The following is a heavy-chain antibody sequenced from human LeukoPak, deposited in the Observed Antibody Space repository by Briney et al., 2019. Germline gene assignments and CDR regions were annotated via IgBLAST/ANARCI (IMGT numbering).Heavy chain of an antibody. CDR2: IYYSGST. V-gene: IGHV4-59*01. CDR3: ARALYSSGWYIPS. Sequence: SETLSFTCTVSGGSISSYYWSWIRQPPGKGLEWIGYIYYSGSTNYNPSLKSRVTISVDTSKNQFSLKLSSVTAADTAVYYCARALYSSGWYIPSWGQGTLVTVSS. CDR1: GGSISSYY. D-gene: IGHD6-19*01. J-gene: IGHJ5*02.